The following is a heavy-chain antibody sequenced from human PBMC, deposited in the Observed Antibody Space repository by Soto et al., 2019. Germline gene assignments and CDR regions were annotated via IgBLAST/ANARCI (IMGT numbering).Heavy chain of an antibody. CDR2: IYYSGSI. V-gene: IGHV4-59*01. Sequence: QVQLQESGPGLVKPSETLSLTCAVSGDSISSLYWSWIRQPPGKGLEWIGYIYYSGSINYNPSLKSRVTISVDTSKNQFSLKLSSVTAADTAVYYCARYLWDSSGWKTDYWGQGTLFTVSS. CDR3: ARYLWDSSGWKTDY. D-gene: IGHD6-19*01. CDR1: GDSISSLY. J-gene: IGHJ4*02.